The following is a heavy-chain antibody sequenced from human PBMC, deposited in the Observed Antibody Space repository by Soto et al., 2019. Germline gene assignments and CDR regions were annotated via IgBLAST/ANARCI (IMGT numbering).Heavy chain of an antibody. D-gene: IGHD2-2*01. CDR1: GGSVSSGSYY. CDR2: INYSGST. J-gene: IGHJ5*02. V-gene: IGHV4-61*01. CDR3: ARCPRYCSSTSCYNWFDP. Sequence: SETLSLTCTVSGGSVSSGSYYWSWIRQPPGKGLEWIGYINYSGSTNYNPSLKSRVTISVDTSKNQFSLKLSSVTAADTAVYYCARCPRYCSSTSCYNWFDPWGQGTLVTVSS.